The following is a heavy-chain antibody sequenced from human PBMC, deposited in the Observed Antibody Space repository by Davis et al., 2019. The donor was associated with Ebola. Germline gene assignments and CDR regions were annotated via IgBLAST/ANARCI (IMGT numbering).Heavy chain of an antibody. CDR2: ISAYNGNT. CDR3: ARTSIVGTTTTASDI. V-gene: IGHV1-18*01. CDR1: GYTFRNSA. J-gene: IGHJ3*02. Sequence: ASVKVSCKASGYTFRNSAISWVRQAPGQGLEWMGWISAYNGNTNYAQILQGRVTMTTDTSTGTAYMELRSLRSDDTAVYCCARTSIVGTTTTASDIWGQGTKVTVSS. D-gene: IGHD1-26*01.